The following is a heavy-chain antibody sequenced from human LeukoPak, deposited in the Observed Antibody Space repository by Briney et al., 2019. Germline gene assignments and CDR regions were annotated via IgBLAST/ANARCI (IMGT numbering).Heavy chain of an antibody. Sequence: KPSETLSLTCTVSSGSVNSGSYYWNWIRQPPGKGLEWIGYIYYSGSTNYNPSLKSRVTISVDTAKNQLSLKLSSVTAADTAVYYCARRAGYTGSWYKYWGQGTLVTVSS. J-gene: IGHJ4*02. CDR3: ARRAGYTGSWYKY. V-gene: IGHV4-61*01. D-gene: IGHD6-13*01. CDR2: IYYSGST. CDR1: SGSVNSGSYY.